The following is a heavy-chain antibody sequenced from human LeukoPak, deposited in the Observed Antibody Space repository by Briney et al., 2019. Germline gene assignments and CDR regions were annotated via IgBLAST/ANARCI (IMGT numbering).Heavy chain of an antibody. CDR3: ARELELSSRRAWFDP. Sequence: SQTLSLTCTVSGGSISSGYYYWSWIRQPPGKGLEWIGYTFYSGSTYYNPSLQSRVAISVDTSKNQFSLNLNSVTAADTAVYYCARELELSSRRAWFDPWGQGTLVTVSS. CDR1: GGSISSGYYY. V-gene: IGHV4-30-4*01. D-gene: IGHD1-7*01. J-gene: IGHJ5*02. CDR2: TFYSGST.